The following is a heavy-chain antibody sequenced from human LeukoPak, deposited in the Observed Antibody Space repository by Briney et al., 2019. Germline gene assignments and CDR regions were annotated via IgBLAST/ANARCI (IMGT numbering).Heavy chain of an antibody. D-gene: IGHD4-17*01. J-gene: IGHJ3*02. CDR2: IYYSGST. CDR3: ARRTHDYGDLRDAFDI. V-gene: IGHV4-59*08. CDR1: GGSISSYY. Sequence: PSETLSLTCTVSGGSISSYYWSWIRQPPGKGLEWIWYIYYSGSTNYNPSLKSRVTISVDTSKNQFSLKLSSVTAADTAVYYCARRTHDYGDLRDAFDIWGQGTMVTVSS.